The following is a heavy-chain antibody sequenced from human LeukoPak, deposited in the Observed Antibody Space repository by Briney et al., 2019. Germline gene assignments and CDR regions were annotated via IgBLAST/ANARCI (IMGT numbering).Heavy chain of an antibody. Sequence: PSETLSLTCTVSGGSISSHYWSWIRQPPGKGLEWIGYIYYSGSTNYNPSLKSRVTISVDTSKNQSSLKLSSVTAADTAVYYCARGTDDYESYNWFDPWGQGTLVTVSS. D-gene: IGHD4-17*01. J-gene: IGHJ5*02. CDR3: ARGTDDYESYNWFDP. CDR2: IYYSGST. CDR1: GGSISSHY. V-gene: IGHV4-59*11.